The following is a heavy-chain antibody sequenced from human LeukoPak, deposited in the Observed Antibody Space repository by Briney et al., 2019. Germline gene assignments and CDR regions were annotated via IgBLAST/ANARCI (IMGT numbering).Heavy chain of an antibody. CDR1: GFTFSSYA. V-gene: IGHV3-23*01. D-gene: IGHD3-22*01. CDR3: ARAPPDPYDSSGFREYYFDY. CDR2: ISGSGGST. J-gene: IGHJ4*02. Sequence: PGGSLRLSCAASGFTFSSYAMSWVRQAPGKGLEWVSAISGSGGSTYYADSVKGRFTISRDNSKNTLYLQMNSLRAEDTAVYYCARAPPDPYDSSGFREYYFDYWGQGTLVTVSS.